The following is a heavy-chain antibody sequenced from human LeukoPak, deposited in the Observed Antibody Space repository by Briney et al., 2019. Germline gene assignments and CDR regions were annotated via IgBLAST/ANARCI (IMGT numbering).Heavy chain of an antibody. Sequence: SETLSLTCTVSGGSISSYYWGWIRQPPGKGLEWIGSISYSGSTYYNSSLNSRVTISVDTSKNQFSLRLSSVTAADTAVYYCARDGGPHYQRLAFDIWGQGTMVTVSS. CDR2: ISYSGST. V-gene: IGHV4-39*07. D-gene: IGHD3-16*01. CDR1: GGSISSYY. CDR3: ARDGGPHYQRLAFDI. J-gene: IGHJ3*02.